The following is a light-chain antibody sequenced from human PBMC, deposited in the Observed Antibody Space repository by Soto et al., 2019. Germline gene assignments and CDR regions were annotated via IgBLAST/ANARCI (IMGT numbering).Light chain of an antibody. J-gene: IGLJ2*01. CDR3: SSYIRNTSLVI. V-gene: IGLV2-14*01. CDR2: EVS. CDR1: GSDVTTYNY. Sequence: QSALTQPASASGSPGQSITISCTGTGSDVTTYNYVSWYQQHTDRAPKLVLYEVSNRPSGVSSRFSGSTSGNTASLTVSGLQAEDEADYFCSSYIRNTSLVIFGGGTKLTVL.